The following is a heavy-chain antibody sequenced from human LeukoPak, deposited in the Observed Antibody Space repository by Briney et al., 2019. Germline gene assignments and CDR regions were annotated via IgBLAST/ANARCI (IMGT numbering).Heavy chain of an antibody. CDR3: ARRGYSYGYDFDY. CDR2: IYYSGST. Sequence: SETLSLTCTVSGGSISSYYWSWIRQPPGKGLEWIGYIYYSGSTNYNPSLKSRVTISVDTSKNQFSLKLSSVTAADTAVYYCARRGYSYGYDFDYWGQGTLVTVSS. CDR1: GGSISSYY. D-gene: IGHD5-18*01. V-gene: IGHV4-59*08. J-gene: IGHJ4*02.